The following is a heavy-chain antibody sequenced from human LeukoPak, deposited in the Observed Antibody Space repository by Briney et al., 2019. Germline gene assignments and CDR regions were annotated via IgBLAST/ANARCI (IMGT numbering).Heavy chain of an antibody. CDR2: ISGSGGTT. Sequence: GGSLRLSCAASGFTFSSYAMSWVRQAPGKGLGWVSSISGSGGTTYYADSVRGRFTISRDNSKNTLYLLMNSLRAEDTAVYYCAKTQLRWTGYHDYWGQGTLVTVSS. D-gene: IGHD3-3*01. J-gene: IGHJ4*02. CDR3: AKTQLRWTGYHDY. CDR1: GFTFSSYA. V-gene: IGHV3-23*01.